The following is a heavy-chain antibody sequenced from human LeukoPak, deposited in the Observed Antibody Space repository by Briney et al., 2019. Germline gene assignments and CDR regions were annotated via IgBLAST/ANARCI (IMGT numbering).Heavy chain of an antibody. V-gene: IGHV1-18*04. D-gene: IGHD2-21*01. CDR2: ISPYNGNI. CDR1: GYIFTNYD. CDR3: ARAGAYNYMDV. J-gene: IGHJ6*03. Sequence: GASVKVSCRASGYIFTNYDISWVRQAPGQGLKWMGWISPYNGNIDYAQSLQGRVTMTTDTSTSTAYMELRSLRSDDTAVYYCARAGAYNYMDVWGKGTTVTVSS.